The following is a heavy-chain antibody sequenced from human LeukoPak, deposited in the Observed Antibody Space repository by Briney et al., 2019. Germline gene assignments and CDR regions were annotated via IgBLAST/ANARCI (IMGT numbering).Heavy chain of an antibody. V-gene: IGHV4-34*01. CDR2: INHSGST. Sequence: TSETLSLTCAVYGGSFSGYYWSWIRQPPGKGLEWIGEINHSGSTNYNPSLKSRVTISEDTSKNQFSLKLSSVTAADTAVYYCARLSSSGLDPWGQGTLVTVSS. CDR3: ARLSSSGLDP. CDR1: GGSFSGYY. J-gene: IGHJ5*02. D-gene: IGHD3-22*01.